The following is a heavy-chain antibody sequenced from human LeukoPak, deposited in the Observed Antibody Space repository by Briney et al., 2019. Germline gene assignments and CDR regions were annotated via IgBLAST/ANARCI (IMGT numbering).Heavy chain of an antibody. Sequence: GGSLRLSCAASGFTFSSYGMHWVRQAPGKGLEWVAVISFDGSYKYYADSVKGRFTISRDNSKNTLYLQMNSLRAEDTAAYYCAKSGYRFFMGDTANAFDLWGQGTMVTVSS. CDR2: ISFDGSYK. CDR3: AKSGYRFFMGDTANAFDL. CDR1: GFTFSSYG. V-gene: IGHV3-30*18. J-gene: IGHJ3*01. D-gene: IGHD5-12*01.